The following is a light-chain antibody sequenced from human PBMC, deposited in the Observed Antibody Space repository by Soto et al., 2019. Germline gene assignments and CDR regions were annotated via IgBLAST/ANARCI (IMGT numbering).Light chain of an antibody. V-gene: IGLV2-14*01. CDR3: STYTSRSTLYV. J-gene: IGLJ1*01. CDR1: SSDVGGYNY. CDR2: DVS. Sequence: ALTQPASVSGSPGQSITISCTGTSSDVGGYNYVSWYQQHPGKAPKLMIYDVSNRPSGVSNRFSGSKSGNTASLTISGLQAEDEADYYCSTYTSRSTLYVFGTGTKVTVL.